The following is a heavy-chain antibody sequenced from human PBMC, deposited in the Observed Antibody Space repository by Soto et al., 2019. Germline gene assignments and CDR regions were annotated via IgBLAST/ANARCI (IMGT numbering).Heavy chain of an antibody. CDR3: ARTMTYSYGYDGLDV. Sequence: QVQLQESGPGLVKPSQTLSLTCTVSGGSISSGGYYWSWIRQHPGKGLEWIGYIYYSGSTYYNPCFKSRGTISVDTSKNPYSLKLSSVTAADTAVYYCARTMTYSYGYDGLDVWGQGTTVTVSS. CDR2: IYYSGST. V-gene: IGHV4-31*03. J-gene: IGHJ6*02. D-gene: IGHD5-18*01. CDR1: GGSISSGGYY.